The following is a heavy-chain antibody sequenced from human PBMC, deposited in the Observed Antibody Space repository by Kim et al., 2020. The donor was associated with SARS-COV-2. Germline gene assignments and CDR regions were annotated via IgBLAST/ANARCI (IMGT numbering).Heavy chain of an antibody. CDR2: TYYRSKWYN. Sequence: SQTLSLTCAISGDSVSSNSAAWNWIRQSPSRGLEWLGRTYYRSKWYNDYAVSVKSRITINPDTSKNQFSLQLNSVTPEDTAVYYCARERYCSSTSCPSFKGRVFDYWGQGTLVTVSS. CDR3: ARERYCSSTSCPSFKGRVFDY. D-gene: IGHD2-2*01. V-gene: IGHV6-1*01. CDR1: GDSVSSNSAA. J-gene: IGHJ4*02.